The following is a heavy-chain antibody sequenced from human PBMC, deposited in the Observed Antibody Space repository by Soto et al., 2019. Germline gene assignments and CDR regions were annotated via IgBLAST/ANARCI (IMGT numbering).Heavy chain of an antibody. D-gene: IGHD2-8*01. CDR3: AKNGHPPYYYYGMDV. CDR2: ISGYNGDA. V-gene: IGHV1-18*01. J-gene: IGHJ6*02. CDR1: GYTISKYG. Sequence: ASVKLSCKASGYTISKYGISWVRQAPGQGLEWMGWISGYNGDANYAQKFQGRVTMTIDTSTTTAYLELRRLTYDDTAVYFCAKNGHPPYYYYGMDVWG.